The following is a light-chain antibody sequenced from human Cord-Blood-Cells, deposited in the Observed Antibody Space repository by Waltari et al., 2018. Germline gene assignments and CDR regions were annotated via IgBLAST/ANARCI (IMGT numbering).Light chain of an antibody. CDR2: AAS. Sequence: DIQMTQSPSSLSASVGDRVTITCRASKSISSYLNWYQQKPGKAPKPLIYAASSLQSGVPSRFSGSGSGTDFTLTISSLQPEDFATYSCQQSYSTPYTFGQGTKLEIK. V-gene: IGKV1-39*01. CDR1: KSISSY. CDR3: QQSYSTPYT. J-gene: IGKJ2*01.